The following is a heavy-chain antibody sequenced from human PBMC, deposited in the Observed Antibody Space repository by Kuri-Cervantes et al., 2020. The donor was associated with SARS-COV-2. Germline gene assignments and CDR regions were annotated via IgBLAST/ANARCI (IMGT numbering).Heavy chain of an antibody. J-gene: IGHJ4*02. CDR2: ISWNSGSI. Sequence: SLKISCAASGFTFDDYAMHWVRQAPGKGLEWVSGISWNSGSIGYADSVKGRFTISRDNAKNSLYLQMNSLRAEDTAVYYCAKTHLPTVTTPTDYWGQGTLVTVSS. V-gene: IGHV3-9*01. CDR1: GFTFDDYA. CDR3: AKTHLPTVTTPTDY. D-gene: IGHD4-17*01.